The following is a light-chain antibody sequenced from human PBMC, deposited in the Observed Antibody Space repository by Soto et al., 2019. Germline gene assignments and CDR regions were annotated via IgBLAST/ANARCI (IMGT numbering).Light chain of an antibody. Sequence: DIQLTQSPSFLSASVGDRVTITCRASQGIRNLLAWYQQKPGKAPKPLIYDASTLKTGVPSRFSGSGPGSEFNFTITGLQPDDFATYFCQQYNTYATFGQGTRLEI. J-gene: IGKJ5*01. CDR2: DAS. CDR1: QGIRNL. CDR3: QQYNTYAT. V-gene: IGKV1-5*01.